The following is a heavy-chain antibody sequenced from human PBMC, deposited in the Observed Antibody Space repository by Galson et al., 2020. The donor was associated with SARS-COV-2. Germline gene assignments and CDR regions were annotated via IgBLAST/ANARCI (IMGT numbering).Heavy chain of an antibody. CDR3: ARGEFLEFYYYGMDV. V-gene: IGHV4-61*02. CDR2: IYTSGNT. D-gene: IGHD3-3*01. J-gene: IGHJ6*02. Sequence: SETLSLTCTVSGASIRSGRYHWSWIRQPAGKGLESIGRIYTSGNTNYNPSHKSRVTISLDTSKNQFSLRLRSVTAADTAVYYCARGEFLEFYYYGMDVWGQGTTVTVSS. CDR1: GASIRSGRYH.